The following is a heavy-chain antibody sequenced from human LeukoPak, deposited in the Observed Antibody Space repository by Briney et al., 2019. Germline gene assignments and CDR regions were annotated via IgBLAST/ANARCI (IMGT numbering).Heavy chain of an antibody. CDR1: SDSWRSYY. V-gene: IGHV4-59*08. Sequence: SETLSLTCTVSSDSWRSYYWSWIRQPPGKGLEGIGYIFYSGSTNYNPSLRSRVTISLAPSKKQFSLNLSSMTAADTAVYYCARGFSYGYDYFDYWGQGTLVTVSS. J-gene: IGHJ4*02. CDR3: ARGFSYGYDYFDY. CDR2: IFYSGST. D-gene: IGHD5-18*01.